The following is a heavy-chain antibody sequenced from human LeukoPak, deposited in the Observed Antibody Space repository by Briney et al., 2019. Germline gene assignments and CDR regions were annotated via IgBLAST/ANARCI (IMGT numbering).Heavy chain of an antibody. CDR1: GFTFSSYA. J-gene: IGHJ4*02. D-gene: IGHD4-17*01. CDR2: ISASGGST. CDR3: AKPPTTVNSYFDY. Sequence: GGSLGLSCAASGFTFSSYAMSWVRQAPGKGLEWVSTISASGGSTFYADSVKGRFTISRDNSKSTLYLQMNSLRAEDTAVYYCAKPPTTVNSYFDYWGQGTLVTVSS. V-gene: IGHV3-23*01.